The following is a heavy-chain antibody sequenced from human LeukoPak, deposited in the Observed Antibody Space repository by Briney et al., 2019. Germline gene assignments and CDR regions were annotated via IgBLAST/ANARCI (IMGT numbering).Heavy chain of an antibody. Sequence: GGSLRLSCAASGFIFSDYGFHWVRQAPGKGLEWVAVTRFDGSIKQYADSVKGRFTISRDDSKNTLYPQMNSLKSEDTAVYYCARWGGTRQYYFDYWGRGTLVTVSS. CDR3: ARWGGTRQYYFDY. J-gene: IGHJ4*02. V-gene: IGHV3-33*01. D-gene: IGHD1-1*01. CDR2: TRFDGSIK. CDR1: GFIFSDYG.